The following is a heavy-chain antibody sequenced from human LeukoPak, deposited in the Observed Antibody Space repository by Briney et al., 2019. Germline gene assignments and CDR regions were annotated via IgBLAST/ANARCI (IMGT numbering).Heavy chain of an antibody. CDR2: ISAYNGNT. CDR3: ASVWWGAAAGYYYFDY. J-gene: IGHJ4*02. Sequence: ASVKVSCKASGYTFTSYGISWVRQAPGQGLEWMGWISAYNGNTNYAQKLQGRVTMTTDTSTSTAYMELRSLRSDDTAVYYCASVWWGAAAGYYYFDYWGQGTLVTVSS. D-gene: IGHD6-13*01. CDR1: GYTFTSYG. V-gene: IGHV1-18*01.